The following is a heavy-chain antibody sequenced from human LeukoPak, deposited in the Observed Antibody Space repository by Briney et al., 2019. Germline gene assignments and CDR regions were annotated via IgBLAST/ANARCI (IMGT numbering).Heavy chain of an antibody. V-gene: IGHV3-15*01. D-gene: IGHD3-22*01. CDR1: GFTFSNAW. Sequence: PGGSLRLSCAASGFTFSNAWMSWVRQAPGKGLEWVGRIKSKTDGETTDYAAPVKGRFTISRDDSKNTLYLQMNSLKTEDTAVYYCTTDYYSSGYYSGGCPYWGQGTLVTVSS. J-gene: IGHJ4*02. CDR3: TTDYYSSGYYSGGCPY. CDR2: IKSKTDGETT.